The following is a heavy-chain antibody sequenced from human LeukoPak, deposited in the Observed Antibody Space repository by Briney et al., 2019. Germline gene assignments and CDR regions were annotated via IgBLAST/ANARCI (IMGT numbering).Heavy chain of an antibody. D-gene: IGHD5-12*01. J-gene: IGHJ6*03. Sequence: GWSMRLCCAASGFTFSSYWMSWVRQATGKGLEWVANIKQDGSEKYYVDSVKGRFTISRDNSKNTLYLQMNSLRAEDTAVYYCAKGGYSGYDLGGYYYYYMDVWGKGTTVTISS. CDR2: IKQDGSEK. CDR1: GFTFSSYW. CDR3: AKGGYSGYDLGGYYYYYMDV. V-gene: IGHV3-7*01.